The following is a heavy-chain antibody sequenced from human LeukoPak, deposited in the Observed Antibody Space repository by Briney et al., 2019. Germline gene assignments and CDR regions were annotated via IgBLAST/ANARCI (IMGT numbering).Heavy chain of an antibody. CDR2: FFYSGST. CDR3: ATSGRGYSYGTIDY. CDR1: GGSISDYY. J-gene: IGHJ4*02. V-gene: IGHV4-59*01. D-gene: IGHD5-18*01. Sequence: SETLSLTCTVSGGSISDYYWSWIRQTPGKGLEWIGYFFYSGSTNYHPSLKSRVTISVDASRTQFSLRLRSVTAADTAVYYCATSGRGYSYGTIDYWGQGTLVTVSS.